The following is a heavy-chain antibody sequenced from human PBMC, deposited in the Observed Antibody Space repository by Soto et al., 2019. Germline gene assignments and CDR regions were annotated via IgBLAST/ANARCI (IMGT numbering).Heavy chain of an antibody. CDR1: CYSLSYYG. D-gene: IGHD3-22*01. CDR3: VRDRLRGYDNSGFYS. CDR2: SNPYNGHK. V-gene: IGHV1-18*01. J-gene: IGHJ5*01. Sequence: ASVKVSCKALCYSLSYYGINWVRQAPGQGLEWMGWSNPYNGHKNYAQKFADRLTMTTDTSTATVSMELRNLKSDDTAVYYCVRDRLRGYDNSGFYSWG.